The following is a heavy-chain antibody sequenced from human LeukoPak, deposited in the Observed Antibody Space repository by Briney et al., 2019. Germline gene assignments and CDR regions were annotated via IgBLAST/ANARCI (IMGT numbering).Heavy chain of an antibody. J-gene: IGHJ4*02. CDR1: GDSISSYY. CDR2: IYYSGNT. V-gene: IGHV4-59*08. Sequence: SETLSLTCTVSGDSISSYYWTRIRQPPGKGLEWIGYIYYSGNTNYNPSLKSRVAISLDTSKNQFSLKLTSVTAADTAMYYCARRKAKTPNYFDYWGQGALVTVSS. CDR3: ARRKAKTPNYFDY.